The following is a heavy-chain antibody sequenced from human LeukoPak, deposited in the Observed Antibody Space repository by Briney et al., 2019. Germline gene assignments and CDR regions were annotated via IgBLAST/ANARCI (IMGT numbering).Heavy chain of an antibody. CDR3: AKGGTGYCSSTSCLYYFDY. Sequence: GGSLRLSCAASGFTFSSYVMSWVRQAPGKGLEWVSTITADSTYYADSVKGRFTISRDNSKNTLYLQMNSLRAEDTAVYYCAKGGTGYCSSTSCLYYFDYWGQGTLVTVSS. D-gene: IGHD2-2*01. CDR2: ITADST. V-gene: IGHV3-23*01. J-gene: IGHJ4*02. CDR1: GFTFSSYV.